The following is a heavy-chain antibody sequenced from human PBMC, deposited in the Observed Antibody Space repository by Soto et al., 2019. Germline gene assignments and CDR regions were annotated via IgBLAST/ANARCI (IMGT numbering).Heavy chain of an antibody. CDR3: ARDPLKYNWNYYFDY. Sequence: PGGSLRLSCAASGFSVSSSHMTWVRQAPGKGLEWVSVIYSGGTTYYAVSVKGRFTITRDNSKNTVYLQMNSLRAEDTAVFYCARDPLKYNWNYYFDYWGQGTLVTVSA. V-gene: IGHV3-53*05. CDR2: IYSGGTT. CDR1: GFSVSSSH. D-gene: IGHD1-7*01. J-gene: IGHJ4*02.